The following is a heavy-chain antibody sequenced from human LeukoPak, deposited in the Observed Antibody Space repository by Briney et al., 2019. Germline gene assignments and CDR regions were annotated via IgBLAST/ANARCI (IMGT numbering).Heavy chain of an antibody. J-gene: IGHJ4*02. Sequence: PSQTLSLTCTVSGGSISSGGYYWSWIRQHPGKGLEWIGYIYYSGSTYYNPSLKSRVTISVDTSKNQFSLKLSSVTAADTAVYYCARDASYSSSWFFDYWGQGTLVTVSS. CDR2: IYYSGST. D-gene: IGHD6-13*01. CDR1: GGSISSGGYY. CDR3: ARDASYSSSWFFDY. V-gene: IGHV4-31*03.